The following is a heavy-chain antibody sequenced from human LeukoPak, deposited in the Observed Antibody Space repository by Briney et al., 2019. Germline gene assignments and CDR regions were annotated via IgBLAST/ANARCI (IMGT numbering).Heavy chain of an antibody. CDR1: GGTFSKYA. J-gene: IGHJ4*02. D-gene: IGHD6-13*01. CDR2: TIPALGSS. V-gene: IGHV1-69*10. CDR3: ARVGPLGGSSWYAGILGYSDF. Sequence: VASVKVSCKASGGTFSKYAINWVRQAPGKGLEWMGGTIPALGSSNYAQKFQGRVTLTTDTSTNTAYMEMSSLRSEDTAVYYCARVGPLGGSSWYAGILGYSDFWGQGTLVTVSS.